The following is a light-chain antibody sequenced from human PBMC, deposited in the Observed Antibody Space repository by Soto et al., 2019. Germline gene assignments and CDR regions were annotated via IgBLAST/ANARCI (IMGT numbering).Light chain of an antibody. J-gene: IGLJ1*01. V-gene: IGLV2-14*03. CDR1: SSDVCGYNY. Sequence: QSVLTPPPSLSVSPGQSITISCTGTSSDVCGYNYVSWYQQHPGKAPKFMIYDVSSRPSGVSTRFSGSKSGNTASLTISGLQAEDEADYYCCSYTTSNTRQIVFGTGTKVTVL. CDR3: CSYTTSNTRQIV. CDR2: DVS.